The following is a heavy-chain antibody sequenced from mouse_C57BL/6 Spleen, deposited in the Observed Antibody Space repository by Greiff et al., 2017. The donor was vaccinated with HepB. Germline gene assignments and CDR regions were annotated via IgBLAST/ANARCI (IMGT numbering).Heavy chain of an antibody. CDR3: ARGGIYYYGDFDV. J-gene: IGHJ1*03. V-gene: IGHV1-26*01. CDR2: INPNNGGT. Sequence: VQLQQSGPELVKPGASVKISCKASGYTFTDYYMNWVKQSHGKSLEWIGDINPNNGGTSYNQKFKGKATLTVDKSSSTAYMELRSLTSEDSAVYYCARGGIYYYGDFDVWGTGTTVTVSS. D-gene: IGHD1-1*01. CDR1: GYTFTDYY.